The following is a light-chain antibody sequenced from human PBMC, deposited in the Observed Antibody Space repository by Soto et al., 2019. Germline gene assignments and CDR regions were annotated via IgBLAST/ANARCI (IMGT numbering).Light chain of an antibody. Sequence: DIQMTQSPSTLSASVGDRVTITCRASQSISSWLAWYQQKPGKAPKLLIYKASSLQSGVPSRFSGSGSGTEFTLTISSLQPDDFATYYCQQYNSYSPFGQGTNVEIK. J-gene: IGKJ1*01. CDR1: QSISSW. CDR3: QQYNSYSP. CDR2: KAS. V-gene: IGKV1-5*03.